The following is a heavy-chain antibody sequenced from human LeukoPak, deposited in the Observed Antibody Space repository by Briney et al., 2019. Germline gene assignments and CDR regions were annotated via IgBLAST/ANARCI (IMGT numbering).Heavy chain of an antibody. CDR2: IYYSGST. CDR1: GGSISSYY. Sequence: SETLSLTCTVSGGSISSYYWSWIRQPPGKGLEWIGYIYYSGSTNYNPSLMSRVTISIETSERQVSLKLSSVTAADAAAYYCARHVTVTYDAFDVWGQGTMVTVSS. V-gene: IGHV4-59*08. J-gene: IGHJ3*01. D-gene: IGHD4-11*01. CDR3: ARHVTVTYDAFDV.